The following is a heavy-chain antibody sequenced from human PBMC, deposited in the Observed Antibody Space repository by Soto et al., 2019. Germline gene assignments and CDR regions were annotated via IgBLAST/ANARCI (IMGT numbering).Heavy chain of an antibody. J-gene: IGHJ6*02. CDR2: ISGSSVSI. D-gene: IGHD6-19*01. Sequence: PGGSLRLSCGAAGFTFSSYSMNWVRQAPGKGLEWFSNISGSSVSIYYADSVKGRFTVSRDNAQNLLFLEMNSLRDEDTAVYYCCSGWYDGMALLSYYYGMDVWGQGTTVTVSS. CDR1: GFTFSSYS. CDR3: CSGWYDGMALLSYYYGMDV. V-gene: IGHV3-48*02.